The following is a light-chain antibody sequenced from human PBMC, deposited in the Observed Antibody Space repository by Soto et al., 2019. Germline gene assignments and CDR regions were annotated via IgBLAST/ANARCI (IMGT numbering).Light chain of an antibody. CDR1: QGIRSE. CDR2: KAS. J-gene: IGKJ1*01. V-gene: IGKV1-5*03. Sequence: DIQMTQSPSSLSASVGDTFTITCRASQGIRSELGWYQQKPGKAPKFLMYKASNLESGVPSRFSGSGSETEFTLTISSLQPDDFAIYYCQHYKSYPRTFGQGTKVDIK. CDR3: QHYKSYPRT.